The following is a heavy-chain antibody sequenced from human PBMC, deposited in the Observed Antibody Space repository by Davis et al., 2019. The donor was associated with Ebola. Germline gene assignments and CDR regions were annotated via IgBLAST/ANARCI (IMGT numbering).Heavy chain of an antibody. D-gene: IGHD6-13*01. CDR3: TRDLKQPPPSYYYGMDV. CDR2: IRSNGYGGKT. CDR1: GFTFGDYA. Sequence: GGSLRLSCAAYGFTFGDYAMNWVRQAPGKGLEWVGFIRSNGYGGKTEYAASVKGRFTISRDDSERIAYLQMNSLKTEDTAVYYCTRDLKQPPPSYYYGMDVWGQGTMVTVYS. V-gene: IGHV3-49*04. J-gene: IGHJ6*02.